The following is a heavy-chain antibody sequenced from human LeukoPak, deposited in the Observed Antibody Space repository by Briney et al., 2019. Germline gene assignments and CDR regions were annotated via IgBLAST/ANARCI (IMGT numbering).Heavy chain of an antibody. V-gene: IGHV4-4*02. D-gene: IGHD6-19*01. CDR1: GGSISSSNW. CDR3: ARGNIAVAGFFDY. CDR2: IYYSGST. J-gene: IGHJ4*02. Sequence: SGTLSLTCAVSGGSISSSNWWSWVRQPPGKGLEWIGSIYYSGSTYYNPSLKSRVTISVDTSKNQFSLKLSSVTAADTAVYYCARGNIAVAGFFDYWGQGTLVTVSS.